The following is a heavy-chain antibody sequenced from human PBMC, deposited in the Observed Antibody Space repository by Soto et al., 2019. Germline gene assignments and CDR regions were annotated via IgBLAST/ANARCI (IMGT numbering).Heavy chain of an antibody. CDR2: IYYSGST. CDR3: ARGGLWFGEFDY. V-gene: IGHV4-31*03. CDR1: GGSISSGGYY. J-gene: IGHJ4*02. D-gene: IGHD3-10*01. Sequence: SETLSLTCTVSGGSISSGGYYWSWIRQHPGKGLEWIGYIYYSGSTYYNPSLKSRVTISVDTSKNQFSLKLSSVTAADTAVYYCARGGLWFGEFDYWGQGTLVTVSS.